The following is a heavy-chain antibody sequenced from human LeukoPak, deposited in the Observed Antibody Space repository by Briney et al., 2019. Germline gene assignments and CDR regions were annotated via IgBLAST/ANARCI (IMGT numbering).Heavy chain of an antibody. CDR2: INDGGDT. CDR3: ARGLGWKVATMGLFFMDV. J-gene: IGHJ6*03. V-gene: IGHV4-34*01. Sequence: SETLSLTCGVYGGSFSGYDWSWVRQPPGKGVIGEINDGGDTNYNPSLKSRVTMSVDTSTNHFSLEVRSMTAADTAVYYCARGLGWKVATMGLFFMDVWGEGTTVTVSS. CDR1: GGSFSGYD. D-gene: IGHD5-24*01.